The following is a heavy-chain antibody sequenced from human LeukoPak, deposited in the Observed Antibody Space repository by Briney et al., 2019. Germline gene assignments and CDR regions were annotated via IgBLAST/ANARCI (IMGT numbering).Heavy chain of an antibody. D-gene: IGHD3-10*01. V-gene: IGHV4-39*01. CDR3: ATGLLYYGSGSYNRPYYYYMDV. Sequence: SETLSLTCPVSGGSINSSEYYWGGIRQPPGKGLEWVGGIYFSGGAYYTPSLKSRVTISVDTSKNQFSLRRSSVTAADTAVYYCATGLLYYGSGSYNRPYYYYMDVWGKRTTVTISS. CDR1: GGSINSSEYY. CDR2: IYFSGGA. J-gene: IGHJ6*03.